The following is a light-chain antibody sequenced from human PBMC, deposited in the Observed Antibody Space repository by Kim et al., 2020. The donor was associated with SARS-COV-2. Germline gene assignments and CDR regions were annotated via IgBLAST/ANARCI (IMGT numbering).Light chain of an antibody. CDR2: AVT. Sequence: QSALTQPASVSGSPGQSITISCIGTSSNVGNYDLVSWYQHHPGKAPKLLIYAVTERPSGVSNRFSGSKSGNVASLTISGLQADEETDYFCCSYAGSSTFVFGGGTQLTVL. CDR3: CSYAGSSTFV. J-gene: IGLJ3*02. CDR1: SSNVGNYDL. V-gene: IGLV2-23*02.